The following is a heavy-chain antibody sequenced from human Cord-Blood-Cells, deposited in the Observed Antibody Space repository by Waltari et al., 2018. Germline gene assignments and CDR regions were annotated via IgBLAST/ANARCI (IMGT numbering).Heavy chain of an antibody. V-gene: IGHV4-31*03. CDR1: GGSIRSGGYY. J-gene: IGHJ4*02. D-gene: IGHD5-18*01. CDR2: IYYSGST. Sequence: QVQLQESGPGLVKPSQTLSLTCPVSGGSIRSGGYYWSWIRQHPGKGLEWIGYIYYSGSTYYNPSLKSRVTISVDTSKNQFSLKLSSVTAADTAVYYCARDSGRRGYSYDYWGQGTLVTVSS. CDR3: ARDSGRRGYSYDY.